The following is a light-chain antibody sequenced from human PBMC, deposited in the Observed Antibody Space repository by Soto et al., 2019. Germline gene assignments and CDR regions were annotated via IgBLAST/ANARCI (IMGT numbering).Light chain of an antibody. CDR1: SSNIGAGYV. CDR3: QSYDSSLSGYV. CDR2: GNI. Sequence: QSVLTQPPSVSGAPRQRVTISCTGSSSNIGAGYVVHWYQQLPGTAPKLLIYGNINRPSGVPDRFSGSKSDTSASLAITGLQAEDEADYYCQSYDSSLSGYVFGTGTKLTVL. V-gene: IGLV1-40*01. J-gene: IGLJ1*01.